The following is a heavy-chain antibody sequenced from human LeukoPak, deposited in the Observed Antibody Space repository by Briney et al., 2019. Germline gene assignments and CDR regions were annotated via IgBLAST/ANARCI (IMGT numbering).Heavy chain of an antibody. CDR1: GFTFDDYA. J-gene: IGHJ3*02. D-gene: IGHD2-2*01. CDR2: ISWNSGSI. V-gene: IGHV3-9*01. Sequence: GRSLRLSCAASGFTFDDYAMHWVRQAPGKGLEWVSGISWNSGSIGYADSVKGRFTISRDNAKNSLYLQMNSLRAEDTAVYYCAKDLTVVPAAMRYDAFDIWGQGTMVTVSS. CDR3: AKDLTVVPAAMRYDAFDI.